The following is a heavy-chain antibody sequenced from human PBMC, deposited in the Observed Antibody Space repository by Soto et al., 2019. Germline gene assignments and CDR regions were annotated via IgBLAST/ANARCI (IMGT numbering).Heavy chain of an antibody. CDR3: ARGRSQSGVGGLDV. D-gene: IGHD3-10*01. Sequence: QVHLVESGGAVVQPGRSLRLTCAASGFPFTRNAIHWVRQAQGKGLEWVAVTSYDGTTKYYAESVQGRFTISRDNSKNAVDLQMSSLRVEDTAVYYCARGRSQSGVGGLDVWGQGTTVTVSS. J-gene: IGHJ6*02. CDR1: GFPFTRNA. CDR2: TSYDGTTK. V-gene: IGHV3-30-3*01.